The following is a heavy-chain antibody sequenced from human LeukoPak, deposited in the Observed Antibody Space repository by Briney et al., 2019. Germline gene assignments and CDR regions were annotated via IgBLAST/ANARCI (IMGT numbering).Heavy chain of an antibody. J-gene: IGHJ4*02. D-gene: IGHD1-14*01. CDR3: TKDTGATFGFDY. CDR1: GISFSSHG. Sequence: GTSLRLSCAASGISFSSHGMHWVRQAPGKGLEWVAVIWYDGSNIYYADSVKGRFTISRDNSKNTLYLQMNSLRAEDTAVYYCTKDTGATFGFDYWGQGTLVTVSS. V-gene: IGHV3-33*03. CDR2: IWYDGSNI.